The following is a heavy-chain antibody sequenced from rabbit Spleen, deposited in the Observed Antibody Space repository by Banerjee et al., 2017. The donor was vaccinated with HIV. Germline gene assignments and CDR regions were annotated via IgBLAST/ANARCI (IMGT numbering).Heavy chain of an antibody. J-gene: IGHJ2*01. CDR2: IDAGSSGFT. D-gene: IGHD1-1*01. CDR1: GVSFSGSSY. V-gene: IGHV1S40*01. CDR3: ARNYVNTFDP. Sequence: QSLEESGGDLVKPGASLTLTCIASGVSFSGSSYMCWVRQAPGKGLEWIACIDAGSSGFTYFASWAKGRFTMSRTSSTTVTLQMTSLTAADTATYFCARNYVNTFDPWGPGTLVTVS.